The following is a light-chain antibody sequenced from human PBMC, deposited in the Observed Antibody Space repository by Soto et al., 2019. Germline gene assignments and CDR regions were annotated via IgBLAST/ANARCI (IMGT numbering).Light chain of an antibody. J-gene: IGKJ4*01. CDR1: QSVSSTF. Sequence: EFVLTQSPGTLSLSPGERATLSCRASQSVSSTFLAWYQQKPGQAPRLLIYGASTRGTAIPDRFSGSGSGTDFTLTISRLEPEDFAVYYWQHYGSSPPLTFGGGTKVEIK. CDR2: GAS. V-gene: IGKV3-20*01. CDR3: QHYGSSPPLT.